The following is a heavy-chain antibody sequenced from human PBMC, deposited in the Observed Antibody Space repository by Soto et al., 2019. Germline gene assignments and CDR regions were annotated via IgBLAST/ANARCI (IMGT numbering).Heavy chain of an antibody. V-gene: IGHV1-69*12. CDR3: ASPPTTGNYYYSGMDV. CDR2: IIPIFGTA. CDR1: GGTSSSYA. Sequence: QVQLVQSGAEVKKPGSSVKVSCKASGGTSSSYAISWVRQAPGQGLEWMGGIIPIFGTADYAQKFQGRVTITADESTSTAYMELSRLRSEDTAVYYCASPPTTGNYYYSGMDVWGQGTTVTVSS. D-gene: IGHD4-17*01. J-gene: IGHJ6*02.